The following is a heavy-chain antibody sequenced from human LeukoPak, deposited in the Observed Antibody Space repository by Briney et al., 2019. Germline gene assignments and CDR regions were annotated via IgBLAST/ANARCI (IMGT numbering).Heavy chain of an antibody. CDR2: IYYSGST. V-gene: IGHV4-59*01. CDR3: ARGEYYFDY. J-gene: IGHJ4*02. Sequence: SETLSLTCTVSGGSISSYYWSWIRQPPGKGLEWIGCIYYSGSTNYNPSLKSRVTISVDTSKNQFPLKLSSVTAADTAVYYCARGEYYFDYWGQGTLVTVSS. CDR1: GGSISSYY.